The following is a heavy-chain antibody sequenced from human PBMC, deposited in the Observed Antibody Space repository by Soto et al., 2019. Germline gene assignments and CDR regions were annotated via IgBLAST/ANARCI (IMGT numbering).Heavy chain of an antibody. J-gene: IGHJ6*02. CDR1: GGTFSSYA. V-gene: IGHV1-69*12. CDR3: ARGKWLVNGYYYDYGMDV. D-gene: IGHD6-19*01. Sequence: QVQLVQSGAEVKKPGSSVKVSCKASGGTFSSYAISWVRQAPGQGLEWMGGIIPIFGTANYAQKFQGRVTITADESTSTAYMELSSLRSEDTAVYYCARGKWLVNGYYYDYGMDVWGQGTTVTVSS. CDR2: IIPIFGTA.